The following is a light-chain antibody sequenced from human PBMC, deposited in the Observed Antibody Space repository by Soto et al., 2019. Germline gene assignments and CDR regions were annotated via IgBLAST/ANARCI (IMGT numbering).Light chain of an antibody. CDR3: SSFPRSTTVI. CDR2: EVS. CDR1: SSDVGDYKY. V-gene: IGLV2-14*01. J-gene: IGLJ2*01. Sequence: QSALTQPASVSGSPGQSITISCTGTSSDVGDYKYVSWYQQRPGKAPKLMIFEVSNRPPGVSNRFSGSKSGNTASLTISWLQAEDEADYCCSSFPRSTTVIFGGGTQLTVL.